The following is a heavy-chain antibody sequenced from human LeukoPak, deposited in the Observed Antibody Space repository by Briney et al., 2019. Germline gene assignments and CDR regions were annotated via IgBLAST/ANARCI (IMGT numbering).Heavy chain of an antibody. Sequence: SETLSLTCTVSGGSIRSYYWSWIPQPPGKGLEWIGYIYYSGSTNYNPSLKSRVTISLDTSKNQFSLKLSSVTAADTAVYYCARSGSYGSVGGFWGQGTMVTVSS. CDR2: IYYSGST. CDR3: ARSGSYGSVGGF. D-gene: IGHD1-26*01. CDR1: GGSIRSYY. J-gene: IGHJ3*01. V-gene: IGHV4-59*01.